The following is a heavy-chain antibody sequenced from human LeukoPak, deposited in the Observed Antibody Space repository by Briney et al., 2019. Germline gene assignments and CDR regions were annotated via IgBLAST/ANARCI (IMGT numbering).Heavy chain of an antibody. V-gene: IGHV3-21*01. CDR3: ARRYCSSTSCYNFDY. D-gene: IGHD2-2*01. J-gene: IGHJ4*02. CDR1: GFTFSSYS. Sequence: GGSLRLSCAASGFTFSSYSMNWVRQAPGKGLEWVSSISSSSSYIYYADSVKGRLTISRDNAKNSLYLQMNSLRAEDTAVYYCARRYCSSTSCYNFDYWGQGTLVTVSS. CDR2: ISSSSSYI.